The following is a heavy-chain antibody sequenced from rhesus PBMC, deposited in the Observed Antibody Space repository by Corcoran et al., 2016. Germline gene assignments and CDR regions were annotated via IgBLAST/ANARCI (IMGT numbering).Heavy chain of an antibody. D-gene: IGHD5-24*01. CDR1: GGSFSGYY. Sequence: QVQLQESGPGLVKPSETLSLTCAVSGGSFSGYYWGWLRQPPGKGLGWVGYISGSSGSTDYNPSLKSRVTISTDTSKNQFSLKLSSVTAADTAVYYCARDLRGYSFYFDYWGQGVLVTVSS. J-gene: IGHJ4*01. CDR2: ISGSSGST. V-gene: IGHV4-165*01. CDR3: ARDLRGYSFYFDY.